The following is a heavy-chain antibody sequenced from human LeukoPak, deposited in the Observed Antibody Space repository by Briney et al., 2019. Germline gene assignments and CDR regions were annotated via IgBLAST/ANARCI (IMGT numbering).Heavy chain of an antibody. CDR1: GGSVSSGSYY. V-gene: IGHV4-61*01. D-gene: IGHD2-2*02. CDR2: IYYSGST. J-gene: IGHJ4*02. CDR3: ARVGYRPRYCSSTSCYNPINYYFDY. Sequence: SETLSLTCTVSGGSVSSGSYYWSWIRQPPGKRLEWIGYIYYSGSTNYNPSLKSRVTISVDTSKNQFSLKLSSVTAADTAVYYCARVGYRPRYCSSTSCYNPINYYFDYWGQGTLVTVSS.